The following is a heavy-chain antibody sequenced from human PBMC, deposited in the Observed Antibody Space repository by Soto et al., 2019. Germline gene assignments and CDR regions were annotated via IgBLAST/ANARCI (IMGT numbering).Heavy chain of an antibody. D-gene: IGHD3-22*01. Sequence: GGSLRLSCAASGFTFSSYSMNWVRQAPGKGLEWVSSISSSSSYIYYADSAKGRFTISRDNGKNSLFLQMNSLRDEDTAVYYCARVVVVIPPGYYYAMDVWGQGTTVTVSS. CDR1: GFTFSSYS. CDR3: ARVVVVIPPGYYYAMDV. CDR2: ISSSSSYI. J-gene: IGHJ6*02. V-gene: IGHV3-21*01.